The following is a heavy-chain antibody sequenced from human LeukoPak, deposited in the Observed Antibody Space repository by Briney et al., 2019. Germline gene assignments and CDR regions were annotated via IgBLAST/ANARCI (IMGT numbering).Heavy chain of an antibody. Sequence: SETLSLTCTVSGGSISSSSYYWSWIRQPAGKGLEWIGRIYTSGSTNYNPSLKSRVTMSVDTSKNQFSLKLSSVTAADTAVYYCAKTYYDFWSGIVGWFDPWGQGTLVTVSS. CDR2: IYTSGST. CDR1: GGSISSSSYY. J-gene: IGHJ5*02. CDR3: AKTYYDFWSGIVGWFDP. D-gene: IGHD3-3*01. V-gene: IGHV4-61*02.